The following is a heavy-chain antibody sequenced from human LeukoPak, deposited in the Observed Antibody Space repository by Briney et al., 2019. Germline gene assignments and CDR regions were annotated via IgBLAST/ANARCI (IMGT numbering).Heavy chain of an antibody. D-gene: IGHD3-22*01. CDR3: LASSGYGPEY. J-gene: IGHJ4*02. Sequence: SETLSLTCTVSGGSISSGSYYWSWIRQPAGKGLEWIGRIYTSGSTNYNPSLKSRVTISVDTSKNQFSLKLSSVTAADTAAYYCLASSGYGPEYWGQGTLVTVSS. CDR1: GGSISSGSYY. CDR2: IYTSGST. V-gene: IGHV4-61*02.